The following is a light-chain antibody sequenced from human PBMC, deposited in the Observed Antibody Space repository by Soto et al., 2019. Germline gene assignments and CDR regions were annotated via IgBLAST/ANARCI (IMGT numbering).Light chain of an antibody. V-gene: IGKV1-39*01. J-gene: IGKJ1*01. CDR2: AAS. Sequence: DIQMTQSPTSMSASVGDRVTITCRASQSITSYVNWYQQKPGTGHKLLVYAASTLQSGIPSRFSGSGSGTDYSHTISGLHPEDFAAYYCQHTYSSHPCMFGQGATLESK. CDR3: QHTYSSHPCM. CDR1: QSITSY.